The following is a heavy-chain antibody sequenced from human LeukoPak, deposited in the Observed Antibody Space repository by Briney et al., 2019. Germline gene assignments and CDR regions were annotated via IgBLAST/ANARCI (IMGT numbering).Heavy chain of an antibody. Sequence: PGGSLRLSCAASGFTFSSYDIHWVRQATGKGLEWVSGIGTAGEIYYPGSVKGRFTISRENAKNSLYLQMNSLRAEDTAVYYCARGGGNPSGGSFDPWGQGTLVTVSS. J-gene: IGHJ5*02. CDR2: IGTAGEI. CDR3: ARGGGNPSGGSFDP. CDR1: GFTFSSYD. D-gene: IGHD4-23*01. V-gene: IGHV3-13*01.